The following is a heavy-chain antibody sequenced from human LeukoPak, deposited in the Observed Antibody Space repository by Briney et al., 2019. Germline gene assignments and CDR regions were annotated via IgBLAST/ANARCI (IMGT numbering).Heavy chain of an antibody. V-gene: IGHV4-34*01. CDR1: GGSFSGYY. D-gene: IGHD6-13*01. CDR2: INHSGST. CDR3: ARVGSSWPHYYFDY. J-gene: IGHJ4*02. Sequence: SETLSLTCAVYGGSFSGYYWSWIRQPPGKGLEWIGEINHSGSTNYNPSLKSRVTISVDTSKNQFSLKLSSVTAADTAVYYCARVGSSWPHYYFDYWGQGTLVPVSS.